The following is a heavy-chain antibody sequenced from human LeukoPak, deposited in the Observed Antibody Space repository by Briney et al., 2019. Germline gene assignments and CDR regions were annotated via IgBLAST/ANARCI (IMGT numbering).Heavy chain of an antibody. V-gene: IGHV4-59*01. CDR3: ARLSGYSSGHYYSDY. CDR1: GGSISSDY. Sequence: SETLSLTCTVSGGSISSDYWSWIRQPPGKGLEWIGYIYYRGSTNYNPSLKSRVTISVDTSKNQFSLRLSSATAADTAVYYCARLSGYSSGHYYSDYWGQGTLVTVSS. D-gene: IGHD3-22*01. CDR2: IYYRGST. J-gene: IGHJ4*02.